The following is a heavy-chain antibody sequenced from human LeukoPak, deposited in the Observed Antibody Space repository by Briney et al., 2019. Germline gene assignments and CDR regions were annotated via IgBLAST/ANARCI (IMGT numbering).Heavy chain of an antibody. CDR2: IYHSGST. D-gene: IGHD3-10*01. Sequence: SETLSLTCAVSGYSISSGYYWGWIRQPPGKGLEWIGSIYHSGSTYYNPSLKSRVTISVDTSRNQFSLKLSSVTAADTAVYYCARVMVRGVNFDYWGQGTLVTVSS. CDR1: GYSISSGYY. CDR3: ARVMVRGVNFDY. J-gene: IGHJ4*02. V-gene: IGHV4-38-2*01.